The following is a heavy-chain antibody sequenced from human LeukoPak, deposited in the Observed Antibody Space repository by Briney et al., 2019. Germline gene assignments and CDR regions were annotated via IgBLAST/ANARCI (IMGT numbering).Heavy chain of an antibody. CDR3: ARVPYRTGGSCYPTGEMHP. CDR1: GYTFTTYG. V-gene: IGHV1-18*01. Sequence: ASVKVSCKASGYTFTTYGISWVRQAPGQGLEWMGWISPYNGDTNYAQKLQGRVTMTTDTSTSTAYMELRSLRSDDTVVYFCARVPYRTGGSCYPTGEMHPWGQGTLVSVSS. J-gene: IGHJ5*02. CDR2: ISPYNGDT. D-gene: IGHD2-15*01.